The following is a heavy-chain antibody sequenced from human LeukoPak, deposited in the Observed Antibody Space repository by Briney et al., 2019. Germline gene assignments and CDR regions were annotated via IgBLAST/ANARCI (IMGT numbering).Heavy chain of an antibody. CDR2: IHQSGNT. CDR3: ARDQQWLSEFDY. Sequence: PSETLSLTCTVSGYSISRGYSWGWIRQPPGKGLEWIGSIHQSGNTYYNPSLKSRVSISADTPNNQFSLKLTSVTAADTAVYYCARDQQWLSEFDYWGQGTLVTVSS. J-gene: IGHJ4*02. V-gene: IGHV4-38-2*02. CDR1: GYSISRGYS. D-gene: IGHD6-19*01.